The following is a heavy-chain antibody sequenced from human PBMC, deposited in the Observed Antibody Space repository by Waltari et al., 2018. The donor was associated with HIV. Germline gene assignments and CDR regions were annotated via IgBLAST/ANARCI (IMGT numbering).Heavy chain of an antibody. D-gene: IGHD2-2*01. CDR1: GFTFSSYR. Sequence: EVQLVESGGGLVQPGGSLRCSCVGSGFTFSSYRMNWVGQAPGKGLEWVSYISTSRSSEYYADSVKGRFTISRDNAKNSLFLQMSSLRTEDTAVYYCARDYCSSSSCTVDYWGQGALVTVSS. CDR2: ISTSRSSE. J-gene: IGHJ4*02. CDR3: ARDYCSSSSCTVDY. V-gene: IGHV3-48*01.